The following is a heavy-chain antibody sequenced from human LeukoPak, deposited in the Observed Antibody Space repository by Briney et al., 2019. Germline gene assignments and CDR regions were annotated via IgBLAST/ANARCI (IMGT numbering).Heavy chain of an antibody. CDR2: IYYSGST. Sequence: SETLSLTCTVSGGSISSYYWSWIRQPPGKGLEWIGYIYYSGSTNYNPSPKSRVTISVDTSKNQFSLKLSSVPTADPAFNYWARISTFYYNSSVYPFIIWGQGTMVTFFS. D-gene: IGHD3-22*01. CDR3: ARISTFYYNSSVYPFII. V-gene: IGHV4-59*01. CDR1: GGSISSYY. J-gene: IGHJ3*02.